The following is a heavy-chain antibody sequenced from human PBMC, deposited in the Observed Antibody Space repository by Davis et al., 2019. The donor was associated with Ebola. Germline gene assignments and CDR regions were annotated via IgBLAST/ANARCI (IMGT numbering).Heavy chain of an antibody. J-gene: IGHJ4*02. CDR3: ARGRRYSYGPPRY. CDR1: GFTFSNYA. CDR2: INHSGST. D-gene: IGHD5-18*01. Sequence: ESLKISCAASGFTFSNYAMSWIRQPPGKGLEWIGEINHSGSTNYNPSLKSRVTISVDTSKNQFSLKLSSVTAADTAVYYCARGRRYSYGPPRYWGQGTLVTVSS. V-gene: IGHV4-34*01.